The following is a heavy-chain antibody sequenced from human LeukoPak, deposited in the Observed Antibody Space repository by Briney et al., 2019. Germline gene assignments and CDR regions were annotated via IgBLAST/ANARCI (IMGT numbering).Heavy chain of an antibody. Sequence: ASVKVSCKASGYTFTSYDINWVRQATGQGLEWMGWISANNGNTNYAQKFEGRVTMTTDTSTRTVYMELRSLRSDDTAVYYCARAIQGTTADGFDIWGQGTMVTVSS. J-gene: IGHJ3*02. CDR1: GYTFTSYD. CDR2: ISANNGNT. CDR3: ARAIQGTTADGFDI. D-gene: IGHD4-17*01. V-gene: IGHV1-18*01.